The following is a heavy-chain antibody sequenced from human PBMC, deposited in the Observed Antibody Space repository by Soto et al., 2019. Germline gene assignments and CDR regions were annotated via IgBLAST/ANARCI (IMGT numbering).Heavy chain of an antibody. CDR2: IIPIFGTA. CDR3: ARDGGSHSGGIDY. D-gene: IGHD1-26*01. V-gene: IGHV1-69*01. Sequence: QVQLVQSGAEVKKPGSSVKVSCKAPGGTFSSYSINWVRQAPGQGLEWMGEIIPIFGTANYAQKFQGRVTITADESTSTAYMELSRLRSEDTAVYYCARDGGSHSGGIDYWGQGTVVTVSS. J-gene: IGHJ4*02. CDR1: GGTFSSYS.